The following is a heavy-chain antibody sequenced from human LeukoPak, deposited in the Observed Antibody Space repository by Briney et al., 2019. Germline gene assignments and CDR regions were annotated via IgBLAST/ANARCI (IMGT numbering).Heavy chain of an antibody. CDR2: IYTSGST. Sequence: SETLSLTCTFSGDSISDYYWSWIRQPAGKGLEWIGRIYTSGSTSYNPSLKGRVTISLDRSKNQFSLKLNSVTAADTAVYYCASLPWGARYFDYWGQGTLVTVSS. D-gene: IGHD1-26*01. J-gene: IGHJ4*02. V-gene: IGHV4-4*07. CDR3: ASLPWGARYFDY. CDR1: GDSISDYY.